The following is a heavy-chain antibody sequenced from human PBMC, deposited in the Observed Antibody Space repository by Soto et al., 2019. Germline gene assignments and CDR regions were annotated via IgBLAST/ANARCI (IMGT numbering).Heavy chain of an antibody. CDR1: GFTFSSYA. CDR3: AKDSSRILRYFDWLYFDY. CDR2: ISGSGGST. D-gene: IGHD3-9*01. J-gene: IGHJ4*02. V-gene: IGHV3-23*01. Sequence: EVQLLESGGGLVQPGGSLRLSCAASGFTFSSYAKSWVRQAPGKGLEWVSAISGSGGSTYYADSVKGRFTISRDNSKNTLYLQMNSLRAEDTAVYYCAKDSSRILRYFDWLYFDYWGQGTLVTVSS.